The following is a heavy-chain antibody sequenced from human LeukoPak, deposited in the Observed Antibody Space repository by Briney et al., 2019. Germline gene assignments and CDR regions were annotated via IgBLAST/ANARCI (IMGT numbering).Heavy chain of an antibody. V-gene: IGHV4-4*07. Sequence: PSETLSLTCTVSGGSISSCYWSWIRQPAGKGLEWIGRIYTSGSTNYNPSLKSRVTMSVDTSKNQFSLKLSSVTAADTAVYYCARDYWGYSSGWYLNWFDPWGQGTLVTVSS. CDR2: IYTSGST. D-gene: IGHD6-19*01. CDR3: ARDYWGYSSGWYLNWFDP. CDR1: GGSISSCY. J-gene: IGHJ5*02.